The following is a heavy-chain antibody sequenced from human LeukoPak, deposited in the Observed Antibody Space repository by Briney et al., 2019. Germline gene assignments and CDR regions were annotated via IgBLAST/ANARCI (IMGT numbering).Heavy chain of an antibody. CDR2: IYYNGNT. CDR1: GGSIGGHTFY. J-gene: IGHJ3*02. CDR3: ARLPGPAGPRGAFDT. D-gene: IGHD6-19*01. V-gene: IGHV4-39*01. Sequence: PSETLSLTCNVSGGSIGGHTFYWAWIRQPPGKGLEWIETIYYNGNTFYNPSLKSPVAIPIALSKCQFSLHLRSVTPADTAIYFFARLPGPAGPRGAFDTWGPRAMVTLSS.